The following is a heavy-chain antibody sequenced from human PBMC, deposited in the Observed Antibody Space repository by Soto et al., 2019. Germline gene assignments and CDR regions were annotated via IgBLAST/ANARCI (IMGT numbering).Heavy chain of an antibody. J-gene: IGHJ6*02. CDR2: IIPIFGTA. D-gene: IGHD2-15*01. Sequence: SSWVRQAPGQGLEWMGGIIPIFGTANYAQKFQGRVTITADESTSTAYMELSSLRSEDTAVYYCARGDIVVVVAARFYYYGMDVWGQGTKVTVSS. V-gene: IGHV1-69*01. CDR3: ARGDIVVVVAARFYYYGMDV.